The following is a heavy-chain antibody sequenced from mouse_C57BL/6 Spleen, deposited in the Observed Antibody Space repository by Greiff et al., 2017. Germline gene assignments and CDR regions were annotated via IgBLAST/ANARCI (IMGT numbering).Heavy chain of an antibody. Sequence: QVQLQQPGAELVRPGSSVKLSCKASGYTFTSYWMDWVKQRPGQGLEWIGNIYPSDSETHYNQKFKDKATLTVDKSSSTAYMQLSSLTSEDSAVYYCARSRGGRAWFAYWGQGTLVTVSA. CDR2: IYPSDSET. V-gene: IGHV1-61*01. CDR1: GYTFTSYW. J-gene: IGHJ3*01. CDR3: ARSRGGRAWFAY. D-gene: IGHD3-3*01.